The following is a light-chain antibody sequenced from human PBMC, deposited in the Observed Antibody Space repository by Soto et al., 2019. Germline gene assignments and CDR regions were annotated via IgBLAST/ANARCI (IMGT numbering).Light chain of an antibody. CDR3: QQYDNRSSMYT. Sequence: DIQMTQSPSSLSASVGDRVTITCQASQDISNYLNWYQQKPGKAPKLLIYDASNLETGVPSRFSGSGSGTDFTFTMSSLQAEPTATHYCQQYDNRSSMYTFGQGTKLEIK. V-gene: IGKV1-33*01. CDR2: DAS. J-gene: IGKJ2*01. CDR1: QDISNY.